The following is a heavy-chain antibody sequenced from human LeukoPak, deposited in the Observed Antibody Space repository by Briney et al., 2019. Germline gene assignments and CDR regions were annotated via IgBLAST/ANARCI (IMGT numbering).Heavy chain of an antibody. CDR1: GYTFTGYY. D-gene: IGHD3-22*01. CDR3: AREGGPHYYDSSGYYYSPRYYYMDV. CDR2: INPNSGGT. J-gene: IGHJ6*03. Sequence: GASVKVSCKASGYTFTGYYMHWVRQAPGQGLEWMGWINPNSGGTNYAQKFQGRVTITRDTSISTAYMELSRLRSDDTAVYYCAREGGPHYYDSSGYYYSPRYYYMDVWGKGTTVTVSS. V-gene: IGHV1-2*02.